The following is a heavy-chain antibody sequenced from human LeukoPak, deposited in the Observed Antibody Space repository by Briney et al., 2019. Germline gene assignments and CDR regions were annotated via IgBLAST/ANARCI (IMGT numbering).Heavy chain of an antibody. V-gene: IGHV4-34*01. Sequence: PSETLSLTCAVYGGSFSGYYWSGIRQPPGKGLKWIGEINHSGSTNYNPSLKSRVTISVDTSKNQFSLKLSSVTAADTAVYYCARGRMSRIGYYYYYYMDVWGKGTTVTVSS. CDR3: ARGRMSRIGYYYYYYMDV. D-gene: IGHD2-8*01. J-gene: IGHJ6*03. CDR1: GGSFSGYY. CDR2: INHSGST.